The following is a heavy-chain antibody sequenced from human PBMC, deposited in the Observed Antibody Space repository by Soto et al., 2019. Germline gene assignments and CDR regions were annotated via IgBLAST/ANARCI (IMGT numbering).Heavy chain of an antibody. Sequence: QVQLVESGGGVVQPGRSLRLSCAASGFTFSSYGMHWVRQAPGKGLEWVAVISYDGSNKYYADSVKGRFTISRDNSKNTLYLHMNSLRAEDTAVYYCAKVSTIDPWGQGTLVTVSS. CDR3: AKVSTIDP. CDR1: GFTFSSYG. CDR2: ISYDGSNK. D-gene: IGHD3-16*02. V-gene: IGHV3-30*18. J-gene: IGHJ5*02.